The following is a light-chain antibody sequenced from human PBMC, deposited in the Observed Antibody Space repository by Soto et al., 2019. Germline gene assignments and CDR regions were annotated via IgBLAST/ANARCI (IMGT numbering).Light chain of an antibody. V-gene: IGLV4-69*01. CDR2: LNSDGSH. CDR1: SGHSSYA. J-gene: IGLJ3*02. Sequence: QLVLTQSPSASASLGASVKLTCTLSSGHSSYAIAWHQQQPEKGPRYLMKLNSDGSHNKGDGIPDRLSGSSSGAERYLTISSLQSEDEADYYCQTWGTGPWVFGGGTKVTVL. CDR3: QTWGTGPWV.